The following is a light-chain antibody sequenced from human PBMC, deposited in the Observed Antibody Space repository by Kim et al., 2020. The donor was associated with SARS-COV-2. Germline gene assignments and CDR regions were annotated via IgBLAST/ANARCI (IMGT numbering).Light chain of an antibody. Sequence: QSALTQPPSASGSPGQSVTISCTGTSSDVGGFNYVSWYQQLPGKAPKLLIYEVTQRPSGVPDRFSGSKSGNTASLTVSGLQADDEADYYCSSFAGSNNFEIFGTGTKVIVL. V-gene: IGLV2-8*01. CDR2: EVT. CDR3: SSFAGSNNFEI. CDR1: SSDVGGFNY. J-gene: IGLJ1*01.